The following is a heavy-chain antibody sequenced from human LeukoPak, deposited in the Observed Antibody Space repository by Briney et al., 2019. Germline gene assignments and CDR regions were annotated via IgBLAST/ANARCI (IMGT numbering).Heavy chain of an antibody. CDR2: ISSSGSTI. D-gene: IGHD3-22*01. Sequence: PGGSLRLSCAASGFTFSSYKMNRVRQAPGKGLEWVSYISSSGSTIYYADSVKGRFTISRDNAKNSLYLQMNSLRAEDTAVYYCARLRYYYDSSGYRRGDAFDIWGQGTMVTVSS. J-gene: IGHJ3*02. CDR1: GFTFSSYK. V-gene: IGHV3-48*03. CDR3: ARLRYYYDSSGYRRGDAFDI.